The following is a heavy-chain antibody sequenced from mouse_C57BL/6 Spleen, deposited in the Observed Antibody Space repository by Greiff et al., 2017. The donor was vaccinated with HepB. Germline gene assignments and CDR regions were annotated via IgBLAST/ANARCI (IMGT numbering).Heavy chain of an antibody. V-gene: IGHV1-26*01. Sequence: VQLQQSGPELVKPGASVKISCKASGYTFTDYYMNWVKQSHGKSLEWIGDINPNNGGTSYNQKFKGKATLTVDKSSSTAYMELRSLTSEDSAVYYCARTLYGSSYGWFAYWGQGTLVTVSA. D-gene: IGHD1-1*01. CDR3: ARTLYGSSYGWFAY. CDR1: GYTFTDYY. CDR2: INPNNGGT. J-gene: IGHJ3*01.